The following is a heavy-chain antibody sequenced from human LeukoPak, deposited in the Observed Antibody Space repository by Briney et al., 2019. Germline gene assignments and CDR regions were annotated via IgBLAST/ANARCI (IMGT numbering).Heavy chain of an antibody. CDR3: AKEPDYGDYFDY. CDR2: ISGSGGST. D-gene: IGHD4-17*01. CDR1: GFTVSSNS. J-gene: IGHJ4*02. V-gene: IGHV3-23*01. Sequence: PGGSLRLSCTVSGFTVSSNSMSWVRQAPGKGLEWVSAISGSGGSTYYADSVKGRFTISRDNSKNTLYLQMNSLRAEDTAVYYCAKEPDYGDYFDYWGQGTLVTVSS.